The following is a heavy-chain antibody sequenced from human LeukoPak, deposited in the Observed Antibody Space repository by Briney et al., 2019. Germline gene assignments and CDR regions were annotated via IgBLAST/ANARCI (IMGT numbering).Heavy chain of an antibody. CDR2: IDHRGDT. Sequence: SETLSLTCAVYGGSFSRDYWGWIRQPPGKGLEWMAEIDHRGDTNYNPSVKSRVTISVDTSKNQFSLKVRSLSAADTAVYYCARGATISETGYFDFWGQGTLVTVSS. J-gene: IGHJ4*03. V-gene: IGHV4-34*01. CDR3: ARGATISETGYFDF. D-gene: IGHD5-24*01. CDR1: GGSFSRDY.